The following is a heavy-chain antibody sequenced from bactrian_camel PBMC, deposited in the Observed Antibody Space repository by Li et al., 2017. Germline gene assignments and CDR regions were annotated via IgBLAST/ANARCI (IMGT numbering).Heavy chain of an antibody. D-gene: IGHD5*01. Sequence: VQLVESGGGSVQAGGSLRLSCQASGYTRNWRYIGGSSTYYADSVKGRFTISRDNARDTLYLQMNSLTPEDTARYYCAADSDLCGLGPQKYKYWGQGTQVTVS. CDR1: GYTRNW. CDR3: AADSDLCGLGPQKYKY. J-gene: IGHJ4*01. CDR2: GGSST. V-gene: IGHV3S1*01.